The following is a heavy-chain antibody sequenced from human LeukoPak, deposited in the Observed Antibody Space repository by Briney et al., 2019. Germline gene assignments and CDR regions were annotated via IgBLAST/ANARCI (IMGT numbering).Heavy chain of an antibody. V-gene: IGHV3-30*02. Sequence: PGGFLRLSCAASGFTFSVYGMHWVCQAPGKGLEWVAFIRYDASNKYYADSVKGRFTISRDNSKNTLYLQMNSLRAEDTAVYYCAKSSTWSRYYFDSWGQETLVTVSS. J-gene: IGHJ4*02. CDR3: AKSSTWSRYYFDS. D-gene: IGHD2-2*01. CDR1: GFTFSVYG. CDR2: IRYDASNK.